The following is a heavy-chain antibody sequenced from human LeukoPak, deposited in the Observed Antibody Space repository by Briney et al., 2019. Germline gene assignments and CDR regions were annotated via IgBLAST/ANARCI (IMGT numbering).Heavy chain of an antibody. Sequence: GGSLRLSCAGSGFSLSPSWMNWVRQAPGKGLVWVSRITSDGRNTVYADSVKGRFTISRDNARNTVDLQMTSLRAEDSAVYFCATDGNYRLEMWGQGALVTVSS. J-gene: IGHJ1*01. CDR2: ITSDGRNT. CDR3: ATDGNYRLEM. D-gene: IGHD5-24*01. V-gene: IGHV3-74*01. CDR1: GFSLSPSW.